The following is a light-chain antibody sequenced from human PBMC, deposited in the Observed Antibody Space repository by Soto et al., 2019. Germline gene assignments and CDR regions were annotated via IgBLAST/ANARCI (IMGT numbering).Light chain of an antibody. V-gene: IGKV3-20*01. CDR2: GAS. CDR1: QSVSSSY. Sequence: EIVLTQSPGTLSLSPGERATLSCRASQSVSSSYLAWYQQKPGQAPRLLIYGASSRATGIPDRFSGSGSGTDFTLTISRLEPEDFAVYYCQQYGSSPLTFGKGTRLESK. J-gene: IGKJ5*01. CDR3: QQYGSSPLT.